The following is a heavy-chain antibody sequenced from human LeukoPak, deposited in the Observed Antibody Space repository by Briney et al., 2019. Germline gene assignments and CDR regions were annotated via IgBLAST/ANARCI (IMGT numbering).Heavy chain of an antibody. CDR1: GYIFADYY. V-gene: IGHV1-2*02. CDR2: INPNSGGT. CDR3: ARGGYGDSGNWFDP. J-gene: IGHJ5*02. Sequence: ASVKVSCKASGYIFADYYIHWVRQAPGQGLEWMGWINPNSGGTNYAQKFQGRVTMTRDTSISTAYMELSRLRSDDTALYYCARGGYGDSGNWFDPWGQGTLVTVSS. D-gene: IGHD4-17*01.